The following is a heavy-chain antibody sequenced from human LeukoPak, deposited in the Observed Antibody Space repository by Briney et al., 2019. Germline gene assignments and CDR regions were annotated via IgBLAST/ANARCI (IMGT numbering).Heavy chain of an antibody. CDR1: GFTFSSYA. V-gene: IGHV3-30-3*01. Sequence: GGSLRLSCAASGFTFSSYAMSWVRQAPGKGLEWVAVISYDGSNKYYADSVKGRFTISRDNAKNTVYLQMNSLRAEDTAVYYCATSRTFDYWGQGTLVTVSS. J-gene: IGHJ4*02. D-gene: IGHD1-1*01. CDR3: ATSRTFDY. CDR2: ISYDGSNK.